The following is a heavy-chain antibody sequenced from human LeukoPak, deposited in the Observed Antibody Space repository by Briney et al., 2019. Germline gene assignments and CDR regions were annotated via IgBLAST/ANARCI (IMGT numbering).Heavy chain of an antibody. D-gene: IGHD3-10*01. CDR2: ISYDGSNK. CDR3: AKDHIAMVRGAPDY. Sequence: GRSLRLSCAASGFTFSSYGMHWVRQAPGKGLEWVAVISYDGSNKYYADSVKGRFTISRDNSKNTLYLQMNSLRAEDTAVYYCAKDHIAMVRGAPDYWGQGTLVTVSS. V-gene: IGHV3-30*18. J-gene: IGHJ4*02. CDR1: GFTFSSYG.